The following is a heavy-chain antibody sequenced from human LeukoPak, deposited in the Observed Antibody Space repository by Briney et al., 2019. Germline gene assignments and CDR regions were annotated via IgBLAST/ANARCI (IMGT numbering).Heavy chain of an antibody. Sequence: GGSLRLSCAASGFTFSSYWMSWVRQAPGKGLERVANIKQDGSEKYYVDSVKGRFTISRDNAKSSLYLQMNSLRAEDTAVYYCARERQLVEFDYWGQGTLVTVSS. CDR3: ARERQLVEFDY. D-gene: IGHD6-13*01. V-gene: IGHV3-7*01. CDR1: GFTFSSYW. CDR2: IKQDGSEK. J-gene: IGHJ4*02.